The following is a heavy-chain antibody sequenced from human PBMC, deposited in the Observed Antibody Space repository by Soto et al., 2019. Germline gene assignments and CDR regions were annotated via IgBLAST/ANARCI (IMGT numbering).Heavy chain of an antibody. D-gene: IGHD6-13*01. J-gene: IGHJ5*02. Sequence: SETLSLTCTVSGGSISSYYWSWIRQPAGKGLEWIGRIYTSGSTNYNPSLKSRVTMSIDTSKNQFSLKLSSVTAADTAVYYCARVRSSSCWSTRGNWFDPWGQGTLVTVSS. CDR1: GGSISSYY. CDR2: IYTSGST. CDR3: ARVRSSSCWSTRGNWFDP. V-gene: IGHV4-4*07.